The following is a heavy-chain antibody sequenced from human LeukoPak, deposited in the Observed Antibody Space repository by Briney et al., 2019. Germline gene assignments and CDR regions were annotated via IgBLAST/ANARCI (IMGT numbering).Heavy chain of an antibody. V-gene: IGHV4-34*01. CDR3: ARDLYSGSNNWFDP. D-gene: IGHD3-10*01. CDR1: GGSFSGYY. J-gene: IGHJ5*02. CDR2: INHSGST. Sequence: SETLSLTCAVYGGSFSGYYWSWIRQPPGKGLEWIGEINHSGSTNYNPSLKSRVTISVDTSKNQFSLKLSSVTAADTAVYYCARDLYSGSNNWFDPWGQGTLVTVSS.